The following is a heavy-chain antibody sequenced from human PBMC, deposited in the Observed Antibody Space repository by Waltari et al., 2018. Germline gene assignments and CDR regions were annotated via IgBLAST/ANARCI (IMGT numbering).Heavy chain of an antibody. CDR2: ITWDGGTT. V-gene: IGHV3-43*01. CDR3: AKARGGSTSTTAYDY. J-gene: IGHJ4*02. Sequence: EVQLVESGGVVVQPGGSLRLSCTASGFTFDDYNMHWVRQAPGKGLEWVSLITWDGGTTYYADSVKGRFTISRDNSKNSLYLQMNSLGTEDSALYFCAKARGGSTSTTAYDYWGQGTLVTVSS. D-gene: IGHD2-2*01. CDR1: GFTFDDYN.